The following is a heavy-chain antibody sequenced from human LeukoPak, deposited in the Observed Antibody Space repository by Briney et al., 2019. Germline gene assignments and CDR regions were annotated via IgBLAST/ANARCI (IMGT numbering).Heavy chain of an antibody. CDR2: IYHSGST. D-gene: IGHD6-19*01. V-gene: IGHV4-38-2*02. CDR1: GGSISSGYY. CDR3: AKTGGGSSGWFDY. J-gene: IGHJ4*02. Sequence: PSETLSLTCTVSGGSISSGYYWGWIRQPPGKGLEWIGSIYHSGSTYYNPSLKSRVTISVDTSKNQFSLKLSSVTAADTAVYYCAKTGGGSSGWFDYWGQGTLVTVSS.